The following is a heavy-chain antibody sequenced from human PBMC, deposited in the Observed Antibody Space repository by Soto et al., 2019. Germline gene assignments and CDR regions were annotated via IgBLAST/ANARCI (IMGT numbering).Heavy chain of an antibody. CDR3: ARGPGGFGDFSLDY. CDR1: GGSINSYY. V-gene: IGHV4-4*07. J-gene: IGHJ4*02. Sequence: QVQLQESGPGLVKPSETLSLTCTVSGGSINSYYWSWIRQPAGKGLEWIGRIYSGGSTNYNPSLKSRLTVSVDTSKNQFSLKLTSVNAADTAVYYCARGPGGFGDFSLDYWGQGTLVTVSS. D-gene: IGHD3-10*01. CDR2: IYSGGST.